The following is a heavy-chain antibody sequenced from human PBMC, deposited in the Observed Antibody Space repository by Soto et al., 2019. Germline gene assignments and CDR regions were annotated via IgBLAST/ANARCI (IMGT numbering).Heavy chain of an antibody. CDR1: GGTFSSYA. D-gene: IGHD2-2*01. Sequence: QVQLVQSGAEVKKPGSSVKVSCKASGGTFSSYAISWVRQAPGQGLEWMGGIIPIFGTANYAQKFQGRVTITADESTSTAYMELSSLRSEDTAVYYCARSKGGCSSTSCYLYYYGMDVWDQGTTVTVSS. J-gene: IGHJ6*02. CDR3: ARSKGGCSSTSCYLYYYGMDV. V-gene: IGHV1-69*01. CDR2: IIPIFGTA.